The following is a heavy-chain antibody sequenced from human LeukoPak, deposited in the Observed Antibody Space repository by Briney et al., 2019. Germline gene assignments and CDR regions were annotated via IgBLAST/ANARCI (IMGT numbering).Heavy chain of an antibody. CDR3: ARDISYDSSGSILDY. CDR2: ISSRGNYR. V-gene: IGHV3-21*01. D-gene: IGHD3-22*01. J-gene: IGHJ4*02. CDR1: GFSFSSYS. Sequence: PGGSLRLSCAASGFSFSSYSIKWVRQAPGKGLEWVASISSRGNYRYYADSVKGRFTIPRDNAKNSLYLQMNSLRAEDTAVYYCARDISYDSSGSILDYWGQGTRVTVSS.